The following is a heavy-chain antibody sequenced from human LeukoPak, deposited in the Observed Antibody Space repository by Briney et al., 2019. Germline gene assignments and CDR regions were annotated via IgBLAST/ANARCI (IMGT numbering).Heavy chain of an antibody. J-gene: IGHJ4*02. CDR2: ISYDGSNK. Sequence: GGSLRLSCAASGFTFSSYGMHWVRQAPGKGLEWVAVISYDGSNKYYADSVKGRFTISRDNSKNTLYLQMNSLRAEDTAVYYCARGRQRSGYSYGFDYWGQGTLVTVSS. V-gene: IGHV3-30*19. D-gene: IGHD5-18*01. CDR3: ARGRQRSGYSYGFDY. CDR1: GFTFSSYG.